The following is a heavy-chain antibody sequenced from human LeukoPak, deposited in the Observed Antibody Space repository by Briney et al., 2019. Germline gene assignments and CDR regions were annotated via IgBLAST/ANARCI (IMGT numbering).Heavy chain of an antibody. CDR3: AREGGQERYFDC. J-gene: IGHJ4*02. CDR1: GGSXXXYY. V-gene: IGHV4-4*07. Sequence: SXTXXXXGGSXXXYYWXWIRQPAGKGLEWIGRMHTSGNTNYSPSLKSRITISVDTSKNQFSLKLSSVTAADTAVYYCAREGGQERYFDCWGQGTLVTVSS. CDR2: MHTSGNT.